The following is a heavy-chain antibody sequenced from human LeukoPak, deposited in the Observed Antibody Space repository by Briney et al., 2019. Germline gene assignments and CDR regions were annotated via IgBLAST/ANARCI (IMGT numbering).Heavy chain of an antibody. D-gene: IGHD3-3*01. CDR2: IKQDGSEK. Sequence: GGSLRLSCAASGFTFSSYWMSWVRQAPGKGLEWGANIKQDGSEKYYVDSVKGRFTISRDHAKHSLYLQMTSLRAEDTAVYYCARGIFGVVTRLRAYYYYYYLDVWGKGTTVTVSS. J-gene: IGHJ6*03. CDR1: GFTFSSYW. CDR3: ARGIFGVVTRLRAYYYYYYLDV. V-gene: IGHV3-7*01.